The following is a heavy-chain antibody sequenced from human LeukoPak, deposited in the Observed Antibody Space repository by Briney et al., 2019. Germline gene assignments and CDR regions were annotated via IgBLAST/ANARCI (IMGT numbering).Heavy chain of an antibody. V-gene: IGHV3-33*01. CDR1: GFAFNTYA. Sequence: GRSLRLSCAASGFAFNTYAMHWVRQAPGQGLEWVALISHDGSNKFYSNSVRGQFTISRDNSKNTVSLQMNNLRPEDPAVYYCAREIFGPGSYPHFWGQGTLVTVSS. J-gene: IGHJ4*02. D-gene: IGHD3-10*01. CDR2: ISHDGSNK. CDR3: AREIFGPGSYPHF.